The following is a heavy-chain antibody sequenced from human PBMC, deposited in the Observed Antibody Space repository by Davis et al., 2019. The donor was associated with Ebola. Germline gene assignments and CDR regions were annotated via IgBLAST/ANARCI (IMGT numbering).Heavy chain of an antibody. D-gene: IGHD3-10*01. Sequence: GESLKISCAASGFTFSSYGMHWVRQAPGKGLEWAAVISFDGSNKYYADSVKGRFTISRDNSKNTLYLQMNSLRAEDTAVYYCAKDDYYGSGIDLYYYYYGMDVWGQGTTVTVSS. J-gene: IGHJ6*02. V-gene: IGHV3-30*18. CDR2: ISFDGSNK. CDR3: AKDDYYGSGIDLYYYYYGMDV. CDR1: GFTFSSYG.